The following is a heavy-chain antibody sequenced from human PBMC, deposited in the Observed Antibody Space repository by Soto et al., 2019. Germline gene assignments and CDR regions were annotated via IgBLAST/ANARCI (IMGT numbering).Heavy chain of an antibody. D-gene: IGHD6-13*01. CDR2: IYWDDEK. Sequence: QITLKESGPTLVKPTQTLTLTCSFSGFSLSTSGVGVGWIRQPPGEALEWIALIYWDDEKFYSPAQKTRLTITKDISKHQVVLTLTNMDPVDTATYYCARTRLDSYSSSWPDWGQGMLDTVSS. V-gene: IGHV2-5*02. CDR3: ARTRLDSYSSSWPD. J-gene: IGHJ1*01. CDR1: GFSLSTSGVG.